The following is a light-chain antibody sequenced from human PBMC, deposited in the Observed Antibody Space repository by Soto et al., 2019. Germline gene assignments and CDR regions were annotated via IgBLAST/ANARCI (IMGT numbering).Light chain of an antibody. CDR3: QQRSNWPPALS. V-gene: IGKV3-11*01. J-gene: IGKJ4*01. CDR1: QSVTSS. Sequence: EIVLTQSPATLSLSPGDRATLSCRASQSVTSSLAWYQQKPGQTPRLLIYDASKRATGIPGRFSGSGSGTDFTLTISSLEPEDFAVYYCQQRSNWPPALSFGGGTKVEI. CDR2: DAS.